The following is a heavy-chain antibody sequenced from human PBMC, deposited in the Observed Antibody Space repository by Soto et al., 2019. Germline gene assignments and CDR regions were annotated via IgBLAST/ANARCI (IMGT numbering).Heavy chain of an antibody. J-gene: IGHJ6*02. CDR3: ARDGSFITMVRGVIVYYGMDV. CDR2: IYHSGST. CDR1: GYSISSGYY. Sequence: SETLSLTCAVSGYSISSGYYWGWIRQPPGKGLEWIGSIYHSGSTYYNPSLKSRVTISVDTSKNQFSLKLSSVTAADTSVYYCARDGSFITMVRGVIVYYGMDVWGQGTTVTVSS. D-gene: IGHD3-10*01. V-gene: IGHV4-38-2*02.